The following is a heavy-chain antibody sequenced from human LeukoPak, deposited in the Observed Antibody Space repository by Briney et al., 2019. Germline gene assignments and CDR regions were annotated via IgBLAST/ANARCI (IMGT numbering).Heavy chain of an antibody. CDR3: AKDISGTYLAALDY. J-gene: IGHJ4*02. CDR2: ISWNSDTI. V-gene: IGHV3-9*01. CDR1: GFSFVDYA. D-gene: IGHD1-26*01. Sequence: GRSLRLSCAASGFSFVDYAMHWVQQTPGKGLEWVSGISWNSDTIGYADSVKGRFTISRDNAKNSLYLQMNSLRGEDTALYYCAKDISGTYLAALDYWGQGTLVTVSS.